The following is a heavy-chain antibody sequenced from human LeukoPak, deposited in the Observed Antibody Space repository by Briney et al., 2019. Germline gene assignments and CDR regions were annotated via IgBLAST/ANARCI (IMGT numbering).Heavy chain of an antibody. CDR2: HYYSGSN. CDR3: ARTTEAHSWQTRYYSYYMDV. CDR1: GGSISNYY. D-gene: IGHD6-13*01. V-gene: IGHV4-59*01. Sequence: SETLSLTCTVSGGSISNYYWSWIRQPPGRGLVWSGYHYYSGSNNYNPSLKGRVTISVDTSKNQFSLKLSSVTAADTAVYYCARTTEAHSWQTRYYSYYMDVWGKGTTVTVSS. J-gene: IGHJ6*03.